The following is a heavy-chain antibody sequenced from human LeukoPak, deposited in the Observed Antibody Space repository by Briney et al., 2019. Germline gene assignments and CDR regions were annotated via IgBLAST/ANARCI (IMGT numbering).Heavy chain of an antibody. J-gene: IGHJ6*03. CDR2: IYYSGST. CDR3: ARHGHYDFWRELYYYCYYMDV. Sequence: PSETLSLTCTVSGGSISSSSYYWGWIRQPPGKGLEWIGSIYYSGSTYYNPSLKSRVTISVDTSKNQFSLKLSSVTAADTAVYYCARHGHYDFWRELYYYCYYMDVWGKGTTVTVSS. D-gene: IGHD3-3*01. CDR1: GGSISSSSYY. V-gene: IGHV4-39*01.